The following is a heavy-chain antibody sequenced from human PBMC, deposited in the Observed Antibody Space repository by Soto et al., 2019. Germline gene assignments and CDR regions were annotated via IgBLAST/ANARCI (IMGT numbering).Heavy chain of an antibody. CDR2: IYYTGRT. D-gene: IGHD3-3*01. CDR1: GDSIDDGAYY. CDR3: ARRVGWLKGAFDF. J-gene: IGHJ4*02. Sequence: SETLSLTCAVSGDSIDDGAYYWTWIRRQPGKGLEWLGYIYYTGRTAYNPSLQSRLTISLDTSNNQFSLRLNSVTAADTAVYYCARRVGWLKGAFDFWGQGTLVTVSS. V-gene: IGHV4-31*11.